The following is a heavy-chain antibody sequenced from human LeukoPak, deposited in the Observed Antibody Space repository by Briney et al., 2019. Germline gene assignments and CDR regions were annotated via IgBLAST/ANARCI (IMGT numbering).Heavy chain of an antibody. CDR3: ASLGYRSGGSCYSLRAFDI. CDR2: INPYSGDT. V-gene: IGHV1-2*06. J-gene: IGHJ3*02. D-gene: IGHD2-15*01. CDR1: GYTFTGYH. Sequence: ASVKVSCKASGYTFTGYHIHWVRQAPGQGLEGMGRINPYSGDTNFAQKFQGRVTMTRDTSISTAYMELSRLRSDDTAVYYCASLGYRSGGSCYSLRAFDIWGQGTMVTVSS.